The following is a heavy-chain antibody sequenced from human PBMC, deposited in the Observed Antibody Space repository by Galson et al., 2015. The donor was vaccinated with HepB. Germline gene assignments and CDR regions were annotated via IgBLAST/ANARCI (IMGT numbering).Heavy chain of an antibody. CDR3: AKDNRYSSSWYGYYYYGMDV. Sequence: SLRLSCAASGFTFSSYGMHWVRQAPGKGLEWVAVISYDGSNKYYADSVKGRFTISRDNSKNTLYLQVNSLRAEDTAVYYCAKDNRYSSSWYGYYYYGMDVWGQGTTVTVSS. CDR2: ISYDGSNK. CDR1: GFTFSSYG. D-gene: IGHD6-13*01. J-gene: IGHJ6*02. V-gene: IGHV3-30*18.